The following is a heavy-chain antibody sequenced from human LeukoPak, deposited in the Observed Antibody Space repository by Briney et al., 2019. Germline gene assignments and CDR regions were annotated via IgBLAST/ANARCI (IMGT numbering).Heavy chain of an antibody. CDR3: ARFRSYNFDY. J-gene: IGHJ4*02. V-gene: IGHV3-7*05. Sequence: GGSLRLSCAASGFTFSSYWMSWVRQGPGKGLEWVANMNQAGSEKYYVDSVKGRFTISRDNAKNSLYLQMISLRAEDTAVYYCARFRSYNFDYWGQGTLVTVSS. CDR2: MNQAGSEK. CDR1: GFTFSSYW. D-gene: IGHD1-26*01.